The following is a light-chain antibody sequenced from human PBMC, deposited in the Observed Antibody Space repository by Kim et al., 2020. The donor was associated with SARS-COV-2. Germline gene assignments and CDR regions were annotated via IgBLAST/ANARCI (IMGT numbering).Light chain of an antibody. J-gene: IGKJ2*01. CDR2: AAS. Sequence: SASVGDRVTITCRASQSISHYLNWYQQKPGRAPKLLIYAASSLQSGVPSRFSGSGSGTDFTLTISSLQPEDFATYYCQQSYSTPYTFGQGTKLEI. CDR3: QQSYSTPYT. CDR1: QSISHY. V-gene: IGKV1-39*01.